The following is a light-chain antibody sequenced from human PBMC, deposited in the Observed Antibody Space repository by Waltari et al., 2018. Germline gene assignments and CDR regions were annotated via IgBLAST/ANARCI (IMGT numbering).Light chain of an antibody. CDR1: SSDVGGYTY. Sequence: QSALTQPASVSGSPGQSITISCTGTSSDVGGYTYVSWYQQHPGKAPKLMIYDVSNRPSGVSNRFSGSKSGNTASLTISGLQAEDEADYYCSSYTSSSPWVFGGGTKLTVL. CDR3: SSYTSSSPWV. V-gene: IGLV2-14*03. CDR2: DVS. J-gene: IGLJ3*02.